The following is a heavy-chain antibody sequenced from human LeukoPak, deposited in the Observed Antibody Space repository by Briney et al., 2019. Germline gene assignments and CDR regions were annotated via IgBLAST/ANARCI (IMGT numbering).Heavy chain of an antibody. J-gene: IGHJ4*02. D-gene: IGHD4-17*01. CDR1: GLSVSGNY. V-gene: IGHV3-66*01. Sequence: GGSLRLSCTASGLSVSGNYWHWVRQAPGKALEWVSIIYSDGKTLYTKSVKGRFTFSRDKSKNTFYLQMNSLRAEDTAVYFCTYGDYPPTYWGQGTLVTVSS. CDR2: IYSDGKT. CDR3: TYGDYPPTY.